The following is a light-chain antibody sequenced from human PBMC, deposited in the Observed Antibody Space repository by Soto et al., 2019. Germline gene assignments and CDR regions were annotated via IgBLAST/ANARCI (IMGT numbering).Light chain of an antibody. CDR2: NNN. CDR1: SSNIGTNA. V-gene: IGLV1-44*01. J-gene: IGLJ1*01. CDR3: AAWDDSLNGYV. Sequence: QSALTQPPSASGTPEQRVTISCSGGSSNIGTNAVNWYQQLPGTAPKLLIYNNNQRPSGVPDRFSGSKSGTSASLAISGLQSEDEADYYCAAWDDSLNGYVFGTGTKVTVL.